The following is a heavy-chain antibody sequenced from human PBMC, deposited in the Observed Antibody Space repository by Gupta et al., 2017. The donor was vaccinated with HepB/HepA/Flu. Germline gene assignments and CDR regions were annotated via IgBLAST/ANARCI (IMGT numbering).Heavy chain of an antibody. D-gene: IGHD6-19*01. Sequence: QVQLVESGGGVVQPGRSLRLSCAASGFTFSSYGMHWVRPAPGKGLEWVAVISYDGSNKYYADSVKGRFTISRDNSKNTLYLQMNSLRAEDTAVYYCAKDSSGWTYNWFDPWGQGTLVTVSS. CDR2: ISYDGSNK. CDR1: GFTFSSYG. J-gene: IGHJ5*02. V-gene: IGHV3-30*18. CDR3: AKDSSGWTYNWFDP.